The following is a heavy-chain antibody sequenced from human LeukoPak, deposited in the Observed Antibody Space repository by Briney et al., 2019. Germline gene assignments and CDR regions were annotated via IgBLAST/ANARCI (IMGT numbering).Heavy chain of an antibody. J-gene: IGHJ6*02. CDR2: ISDSGGRT. CDR1: GFPFSSYV. V-gene: IGHV3-64D*09. D-gene: IGHD2-15*01. Sequence: PGGSLRVSCSASGFPFSSYVMHWVGQAPRKGLEYVSAISDSGGRTYYADSVKGTFTISRDNSKNTLYLQMGSLRAEDTAVYFCVHGYSFGPYGMDVWGQGTTVTVSS. CDR3: VHGYSFGPYGMDV.